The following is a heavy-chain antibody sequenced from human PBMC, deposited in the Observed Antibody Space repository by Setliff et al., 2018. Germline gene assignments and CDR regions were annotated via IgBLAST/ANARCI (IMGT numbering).Heavy chain of an antibody. D-gene: IGHD3-9*01. CDR1: GYTFTSYA. J-gene: IGHJ3*02. Sequence: ASVKVSCKASGYTFTSYAMNWVRQAPGQGLEWMGWINTNTGNPTYAQGFTGRFVFSLDTSVSTAYLQISSLKAEDTAVYYCARDPSPRYDVLTGYAPMGALDIWGQGTMVTVSS. V-gene: IGHV7-4-1*02. CDR3: ARDPSPRYDVLTGYAPMGALDI. CDR2: INTNTGNP.